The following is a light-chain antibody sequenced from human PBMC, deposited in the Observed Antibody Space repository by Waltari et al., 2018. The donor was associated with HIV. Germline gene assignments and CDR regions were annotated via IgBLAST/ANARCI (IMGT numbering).Light chain of an antibody. J-gene: IGLJ3*02. Sequence: QSALTQPASVSGSPGQSITISCTGTSSDVGYSKYVSWYQQFPGKAPKLSIYEVSYRPSGVSNRFSGSKSGNTASLTISGLQAEDEADYYCISYTSSRTGVFGGGTKLTVL. CDR2: EVS. CDR1: SSDVGYSKY. V-gene: IGLV2-14*01. CDR3: ISYTSSRTGV.